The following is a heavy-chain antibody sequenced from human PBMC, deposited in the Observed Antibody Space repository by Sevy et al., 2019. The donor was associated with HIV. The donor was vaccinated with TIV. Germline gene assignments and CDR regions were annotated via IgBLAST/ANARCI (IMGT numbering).Heavy chain of an antibody. Sequence: GGSLRLSCAASGFTFNTHVMNWVRQAPGKGLEWVSSISGFGNTYYADSVRGRFTISRDNSKNTLTLQMNSLRAEDTAVYYCARESSSDWYLDYWGQGTLVTVSS. CDR3: ARESSSDWYLDY. V-gene: IGHV3-23*01. CDR2: ISGFGNT. D-gene: IGHD2-2*01. CDR1: GFTFNTHV. J-gene: IGHJ4*02.